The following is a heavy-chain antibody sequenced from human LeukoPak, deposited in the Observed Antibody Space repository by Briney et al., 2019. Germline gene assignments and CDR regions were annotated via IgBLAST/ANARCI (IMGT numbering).Heavy chain of an antibody. CDR1: GFTFSSYS. Sequence: PGRSLRLSCAASGFTFSSYSMNWVRQAPGKGLEWVSYISSSSSTIYYADSVKGRFTISRDNAKNSLYLQMNSLRAEDTAVYYCARRAWDSSGYYRSNYFDYWGQGTLVTVSS. CDR3: ARRAWDSSGYYRSNYFDY. J-gene: IGHJ4*02. D-gene: IGHD3-22*01. V-gene: IGHV3-48*01. CDR2: ISSSSSTI.